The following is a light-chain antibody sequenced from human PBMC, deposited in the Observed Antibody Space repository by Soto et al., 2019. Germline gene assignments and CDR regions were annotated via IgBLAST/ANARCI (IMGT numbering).Light chain of an antibody. J-gene: IGLJ1*01. CDR3: SSYSSSGTLFV. CDR1: ISDVGGHNY. Sequence: LTQPASVAGSPGQSITVSCTGTISDVGGHNYVSWFQQHPGQAPKLLIYEVTTRPSGVSTRFSGSKSGNTASLTISGLQAEDEADYHCSSYSSSGTLFVFGTGTKVTVL. V-gene: IGLV2-14*01. CDR2: EVT.